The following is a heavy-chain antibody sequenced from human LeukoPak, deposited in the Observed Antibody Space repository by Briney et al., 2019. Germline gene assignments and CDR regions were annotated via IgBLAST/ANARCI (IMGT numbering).Heavy chain of an antibody. CDR2: IRYDGSNK. Sequence: GGSLRLSCAASGFTFSSYGMHWVRQAPGKGLEWVAFIRYDGSNKYYADSVKGRFTISRDNSKNTLYLQMSSLRAEDTAVYYCAKDLADYDFWSGYYTGDYWGQGTLVTVSS. V-gene: IGHV3-30*02. CDR3: AKDLADYDFWSGYYTGDY. J-gene: IGHJ4*02. D-gene: IGHD3-3*01. CDR1: GFTFSSYG.